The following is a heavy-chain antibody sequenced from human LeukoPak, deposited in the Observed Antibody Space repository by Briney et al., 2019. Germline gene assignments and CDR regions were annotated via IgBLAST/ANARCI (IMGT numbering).Heavy chain of an antibody. V-gene: IGHV3-66*01. CDR3: ARGSELGATCDF. CDR2: IYSGGST. J-gene: IGHJ4*02. CDR1: GFTVSNNY. Sequence: PGGSLRLSCAASGFTVSNNYMTWVRQAPEKGLEWVSVIYSGGSTKYADSLQGRFTISRDNSKNTVFLQMNSMRAEDTAVYYCARGSELGATCDFWGQGTLVTVSS. D-gene: IGHD1-26*01.